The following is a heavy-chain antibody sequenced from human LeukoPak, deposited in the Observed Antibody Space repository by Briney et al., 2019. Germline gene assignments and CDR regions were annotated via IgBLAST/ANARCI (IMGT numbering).Heavy chain of an antibody. D-gene: IGHD2-15*01. CDR3: VKDRKYCSGGSCYSPYAEYFQH. V-gene: IGHV3-64D*06. Sequence: GGSLRLSRSASGFTFSSYAMHWVRQAPGKGLEYVSAISSNGGSTYYADSVKGRFTISRDNSKNTLYLQMSSLRAEDTAVYYCVKDRKYCSGGSCYSPYAEYFQHWGQGTLVTVSS. CDR2: ISSNGGST. CDR1: GFTFSSYA. J-gene: IGHJ1*01.